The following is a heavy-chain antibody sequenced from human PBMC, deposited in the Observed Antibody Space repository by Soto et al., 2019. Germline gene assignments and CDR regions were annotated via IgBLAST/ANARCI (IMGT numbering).Heavy chain of an antibody. CDR3: ARGSTSGIATRGYYYYYGLDV. Sequence: CKASGYSFTNYYVHWVRQAPGQGLEWMGILNPSDGTITYAQKLQGRVTMTRDTSTSTVYMELSSLRSEDTAVYFCARGSTSGIATRGYYYYYGLDVWGQGTTVTVSS. D-gene: IGHD6-6*01. V-gene: IGHV1-46*04. CDR1: GYSFTNYY. J-gene: IGHJ6*02. CDR2: LNPSDGTI.